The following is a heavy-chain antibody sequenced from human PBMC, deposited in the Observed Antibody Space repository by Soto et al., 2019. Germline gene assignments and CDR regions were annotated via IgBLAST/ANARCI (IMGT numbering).Heavy chain of an antibody. CDR1: GFPFNIYG. V-gene: IGHV3-33*06. CDR2: IWSDGNEK. Sequence: PGGSLRLSCEASGFPFNIYGMHWVRQAPGKRLEWVAVIWSDGNEKKYADSVKGRFTISRDNSKNSLYLQMNILRAEDTAVFYCAKDPLAHAVAVAGSYFDYWGQGTLVTVSS. CDR3: AKDPLAHAVAVAGSYFDY. D-gene: IGHD6-19*01. J-gene: IGHJ4*02.